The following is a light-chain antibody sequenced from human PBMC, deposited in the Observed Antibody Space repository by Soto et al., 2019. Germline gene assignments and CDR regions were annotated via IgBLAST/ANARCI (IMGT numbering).Light chain of an antibody. V-gene: IGKV1-5*03. CDR1: QSISTW. J-gene: IGKJ1*01. CDR3: QQYQGA. CDR2: KAS. Sequence: DIQMTQSPSTLSASVGDRVTITCRASQSISTWLAWYQQKPGKAPRLLIYKASILESGVPSRFSGSGSGTEFTLTISSLQPDDFATYYCQQYQGAFGQGTKVEIK.